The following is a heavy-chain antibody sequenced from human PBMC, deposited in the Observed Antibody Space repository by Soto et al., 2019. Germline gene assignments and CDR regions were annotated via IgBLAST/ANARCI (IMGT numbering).Heavy chain of an antibody. V-gene: IGHV6-1*01. CDR3: ARVLFGITGTRGGDWFDP. CDR2: TYYRSKWYN. D-gene: IGHD1-20*01. Sequence: PSQTLSLTCAISGDSVSSNSAAWNWIRQSPSRGLEWLGRTYYRSKWYNDYAVSVKSRITINPDTSKNQFSLQLNSVTPEDTAVYYCARVLFGITGTRGGDWFDPWGQGTLVTVSS. J-gene: IGHJ5*02. CDR1: GDSVSSNSAA.